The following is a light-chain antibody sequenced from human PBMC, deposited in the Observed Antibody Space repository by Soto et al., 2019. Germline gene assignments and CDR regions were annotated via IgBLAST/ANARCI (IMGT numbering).Light chain of an antibody. Sequence: ETVMTQSPATLSVSPGEGATLSCRASQSVSSNLAWYQQKPGQAPRLLIYGASTRATGIPARFSGSGFGTDFTLTISSLQSEDFAVYYCQQYSNWPPYTFGQGTKLEIK. CDR2: GAS. V-gene: IGKV3-15*01. J-gene: IGKJ2*01. CDR3: QQYSNWPPYT. CDR1: QSVSSN.